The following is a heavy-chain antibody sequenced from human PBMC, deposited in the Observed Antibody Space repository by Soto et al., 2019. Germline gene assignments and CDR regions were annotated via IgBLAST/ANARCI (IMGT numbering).Heavy chain of an antibody. V-gene: IGHV1-3*01. D-gene: IGHD2-2*01. Sequence: ASVKVCCKASGYTFTSYAMHWVRQAPGQRLEWMGWINAGNGNTKYSQKFQGRVTITRDTSASTAYMELSSLRSEDTAVYYCAREPPAATSPYNWFDPWGQGTLVTVSS. CDR2: INAGNGNT. J-gene: IGHJ5*02. CDR3: AREPPAATSPYNWFDP. CDR1: GYTFTSYA.